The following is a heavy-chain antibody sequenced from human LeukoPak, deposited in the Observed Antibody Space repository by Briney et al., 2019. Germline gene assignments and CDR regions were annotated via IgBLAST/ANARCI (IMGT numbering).Heavy chain of an antibody. Sequence: SETLSLTCAVSGGSISSGGYSWSWIRQPPGKGLEWIGYIYHTGSTYYNPSLKSRVTISVPSSKTHFSLKLSSVTAAHTAVYYCASRAYCGRDCSWAEYFQHWGQGTLVTVSS. CDR2: IYHTGST. V-gene: IGHV4-30-2*01. CDR3: ASRAYCGRDCSWAEYFQH. CDR1: GGSISSGGYS. D-gene: IGHD2-21*02. J-gene: IGHJ1*01.